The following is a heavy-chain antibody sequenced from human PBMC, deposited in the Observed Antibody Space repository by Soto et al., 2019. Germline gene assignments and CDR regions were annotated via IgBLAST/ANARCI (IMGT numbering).Heavy chain of an antibody. CDR1: GGSITSGGYS. V-gene: IGHV4-30-2*06. Sequence: ASETLSLTCTVSGGSITSGGYSWTWIRQSPGKGLEWIGYTYQSGSAYYNPSLKSRVTISVDRSKNQFSLNLTSVTAADTAVYYCARDCYGMDVWGQGTTVTVSS. CDR2: TYQSGSA. J-gene: IGHJ6*02. CDR3: ARDCYGMDV.